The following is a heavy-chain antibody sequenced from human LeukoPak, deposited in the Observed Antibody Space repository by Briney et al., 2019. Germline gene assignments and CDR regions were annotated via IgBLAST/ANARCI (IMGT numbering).Heavy chain of an antibody. D-gene: IGHD2-15*01. CDR3: AREVTVVVFDY. J-gene: IGHJ4*02. CDR2: ISYDGSNK. Sequence: GRSLSLSCSASGFTFSSYAMHWVRQAPGKGLEWVAVISYDGSNKYYADSVKGRFTISRDNSKNTLYLQMNSLRAEDTAVYYCAREVTVVVFDYWGQGTLVTVSS. V-gene: IGHV3-30-3*01. CDR1: GFTFSSYA.